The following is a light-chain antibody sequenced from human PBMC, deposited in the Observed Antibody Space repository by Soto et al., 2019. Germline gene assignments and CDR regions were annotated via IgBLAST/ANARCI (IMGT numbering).Light chain of an antibody. CDR1: SSDVGGYNY. CDR3: SSYTSSSTLYV. Sequence: QSALTQPASVSGSPGQSITISCTGTSSDVGGYNYVSWYQQHPGKAPKFMIYDVSNRPSGVSNRFSGSKSGNTASLTISGLPAEDEADYYCSSYTSSSTLYVFGPGTKLTVL. J-gene: IGLJ1*01. V-gene: IGLV2-14*01. CDR2: DVS.